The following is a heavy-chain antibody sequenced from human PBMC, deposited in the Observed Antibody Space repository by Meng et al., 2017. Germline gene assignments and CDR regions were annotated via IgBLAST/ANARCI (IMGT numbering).Heavy chain of an antibody. J-gene: IGHJ4*02. V-gene: IGHV4-4*02. CDR3: ARAGVGYYDSSGPYSY. D-gene: IGHD3-22*01. CDR2: IYHSGST. CDR1: GGSISSSNW. Sequence: QGRLRRRGPGLVKAAGTRSLTCAVSGGSISSSNWWSWVRQPPGKGLEWIGEIYHSGSTNYNPSLKSRVTISVDKSKNQFSLKLSSVTAADTAVYYCARAGVGYYDSSGPYSYWGQGTLVTVSS.